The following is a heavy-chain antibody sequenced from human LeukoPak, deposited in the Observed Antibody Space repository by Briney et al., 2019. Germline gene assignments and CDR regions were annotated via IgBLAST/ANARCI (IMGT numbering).Heavy chain of an antibody. D-gene: IGHD2-2*01. CDR1: GGSISSGSYY. Sequence: SETLSLTCTVSGGSISSGSYYWSWIRQPAGKGLEWIGRIYTSGSTNCNPSLKSRVTISVDTSKNQFSLKLSSVTAADTAVYYCARQASHLDYWGQGTLVTVSS. V-gene: IGHV4-61*02. J-gene: IGHJ4*02. CDR2: IYTSGST. CDR3: ARQASHLDY.